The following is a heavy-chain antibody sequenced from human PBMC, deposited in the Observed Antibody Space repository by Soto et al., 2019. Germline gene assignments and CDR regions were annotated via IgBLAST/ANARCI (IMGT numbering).Heavy chain of an antibody. D-gene: IGHD3-3*01. J-gene: IGHJ6*03. Sequence: SETLSLTCTVSGGSISSSSYYLGWIRQPPGKGLEWIGSIYYSGSTYYNPSLKSRVTISVDTSKNQFSLKLSSVTAADTAVYYCARQDYDFWSGYKSYYMDVRGKGTTVTVS. V-gene: IGHV4-39*01. CDR1: GGSISSSSYY. CDR3: ARQDYDFWSGYKSYYMDV. CDR2: IYYSGST.